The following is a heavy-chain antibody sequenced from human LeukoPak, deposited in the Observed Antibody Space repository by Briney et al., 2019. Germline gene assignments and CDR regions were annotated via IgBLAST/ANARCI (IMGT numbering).Heavy chain of an antibody. V-gene: IGHV1-46*01. CDR2: IDPTGGST. Sequence: GASVKVSCTASGYFSTSYHMHWVRQVPGQGPEWMGIIDPTGGSTTYPQRFQGRVTMTRDTSTSTVYMELSSLRSEDTAMYYCARDGCSSTRCSAGGNWFDPWGQGTLVTVSS. D-gene: IGHD2-2*01. J-gene: IGHJ5*02. CDR3: ARDGCSSTRCSAGGNWFDP. CDR1: GYFSTSYH.